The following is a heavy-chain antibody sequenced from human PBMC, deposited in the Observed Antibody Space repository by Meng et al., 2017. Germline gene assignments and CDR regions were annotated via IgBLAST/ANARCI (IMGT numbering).Heavy chain of an antibody. CDR3: ARGLNDYVWGSYRHFDY. CDR1: GYTLTSYD. D-gene: IGHD3-16*02. J-gene: IGHJ4*02. Sequence: GQLVQPVAEVKKPGASVKCSCKASGYTLTSYDINWVRQATGQGLEWMGWMNPNSGNTGYAQKFQGRVTMTRNTSISTAYMELSSLRSEDTAVYYCARGLNDYVWGSYRHFDYWGQGTLVTVSS. CDR2: MNPNSGNT. V-gene: IGHV1-8*01.